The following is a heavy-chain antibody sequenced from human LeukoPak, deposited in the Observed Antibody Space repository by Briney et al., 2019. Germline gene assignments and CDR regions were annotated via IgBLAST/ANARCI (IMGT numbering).Heavy chain of an antibody. D-gene: IGHD3-22*01. Sequence: SETLSLTCTVSGGSISSYYWSWIRQPPGKGLEWIGYIYYSGSTNYNPSLKSRVTIPVDTSKNQFSLKLSSVTAADTAVYYCARHGYYYDSSGYYWFDPWGQGTLVTVSS. CDR3: ARHGYYYDSSGYYWFDP. CDR2: IYYSGST. CDR1: GGSISSYY. J-gene: IGHJ5*02. V-gene: IGHV4-59*08.